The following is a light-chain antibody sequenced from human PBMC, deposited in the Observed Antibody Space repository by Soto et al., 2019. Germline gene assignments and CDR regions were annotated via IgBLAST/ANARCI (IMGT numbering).Light chain of an antibody. CDR3: AAWDDSLNGWV. Sequence: QSVLPQPPSASGTPGQRVTLSCSGSSSNIGSNPVNWYQQLPGTAPKLLIYSNNQRPSGVPDRFSGSKSGTSASLAISGLQSEDEADYYCAAWDDSLNGWVFGGGTKLTVL. CDR2: SNN. J-gene: IGLJ3*02. CDR1: SSNIGSNP. V-gene: IGLV1-44*01.